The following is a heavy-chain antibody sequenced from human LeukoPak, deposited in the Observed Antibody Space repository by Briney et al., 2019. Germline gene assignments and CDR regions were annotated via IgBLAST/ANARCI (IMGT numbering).Heavy chain of an antibody. CDR2: ITSNGGNT. J-gene: IGHJ4*02. CDR1: GFTFSGYA. V-gene: IGHV3-64*01. CDR3: ARGRYCTNGVCYVDY. Sequence: PGGSLRLSCAASGFTFSGYAMHWVRQAPGKGLEYVSAITSNGGNTYYANSVKGRFTISRDNSENKLYLQMDSLRGEDTAVYYCARGRYCTNGVCYVDYWGQGTLVTVSS. D-gene: IGHD2-8*01.